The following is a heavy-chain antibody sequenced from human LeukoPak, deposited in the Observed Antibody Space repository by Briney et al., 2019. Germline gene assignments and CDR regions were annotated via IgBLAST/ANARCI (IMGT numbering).Heavy chain of an antibody. V-gene: IGHV3-74*01. CDR3: AGVSGSLDAFDI. Sequence: GGSLRLSCAGSGFIFSGYWMHWVRQAPGKGLEWVSGISGSGGSTYYADSVEGRFTISRDNAKNSLYLQMNSLRAEDTAVYYCAGVSGSLDAFDIWGQGTMVTVSS. D-gene: IGHD1-26*01. CDR2: ISGSGGST. CDR1: GFIFSGYW. J-gene: IGHJ3*02.